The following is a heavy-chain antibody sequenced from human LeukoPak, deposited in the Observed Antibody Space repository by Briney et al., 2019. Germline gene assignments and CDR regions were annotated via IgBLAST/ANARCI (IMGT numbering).Heavy chain of an antibody. J-gene: IGHJ6*02. V-gene: IGHV1-69*01. CDR1: GGTFSNSA. D-gene: IGHD6-13*01. Sequence: SVKVSCKAPGGTFSNSAISWVRQAPGQGLEWMGGIIPIFGTANYAQKFQGRVTITADESTSTAYMELSSLRSEDTAVYYCARDTIAAAGSYYHYYGMDVWGQGTTVTVSS. CDR3: ARDTIAAAGSYYHYYGMDV. CDR2: IIPIFGTA.